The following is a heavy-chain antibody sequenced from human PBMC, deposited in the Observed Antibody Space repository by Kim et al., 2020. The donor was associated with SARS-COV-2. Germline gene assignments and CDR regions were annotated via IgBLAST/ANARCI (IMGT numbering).Heavy chain of an antibody. CDR2: IDGSDGTT. CDR3: MKGGWGWIWDH. J-gene: IGHJ4*02. Sequence: GGSLRLSCTTSGFTFTGHAMSWVRQAPGKGLEWVSSIDGSDGTTYYVDSVRGRFTISRDDSKNTLYFQMSALRGDDPAVYYCMKGGWGWIWDHWGQGTLVTVSS. CDR1: GFTFTGHA. V-gene: IGHV3-23*01. D-gene: IGHD2-21*01.